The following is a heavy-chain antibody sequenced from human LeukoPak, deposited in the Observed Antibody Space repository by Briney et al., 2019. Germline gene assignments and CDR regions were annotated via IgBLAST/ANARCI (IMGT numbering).Heavy chain of an antibody. J-gene: IGHJ5*02. CDR2: IYTSGST. D-gene: IGHD3-3*01. CDR3: ARNPPTIFGRGNWFDP. V-gene: IGHV4-4*07. Sequence: SETLSLTCTVSGGSISSYYWSWIRQPAGKGLEWIGRIYTSGSTNYNPSLKSRVTVSVDTSKNQFSLKLSSVTAADTAVYYCARNPPTIFGRGNWFDPWGQGTLVTVSS. CDR1: GGSISSYY.